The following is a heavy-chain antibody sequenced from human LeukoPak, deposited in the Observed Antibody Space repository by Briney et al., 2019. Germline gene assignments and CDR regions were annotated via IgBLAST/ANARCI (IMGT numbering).Heavy chain of an antibody. Sequence: KSGGSLRLFCAASGFTFSSYTMNWVRQAPGKGLEWVSSISTSSYINYAGSVKGRFTISRDNAKNSLYLQMNSLRADDTALYFCARDMTTTVVTPPFDYWGPGTLVTVSS. D-gene: IGHD4-23*01. CDR1: GFTFSSYT. J-gene: IGHJ4*02. CDR2: ISTSSYI. V-gene: IGHV3-21*01. CDR3: ARDMTTTVVTPPFDY.